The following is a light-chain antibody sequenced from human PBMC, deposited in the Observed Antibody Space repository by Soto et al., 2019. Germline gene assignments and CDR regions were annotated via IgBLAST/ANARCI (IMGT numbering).Light chain of an antibody. CDR1: ALPKKY. CDR3: LSADSSGAYQV. V-gene: IGLV3-16*01. Sequence: SYELTQPPSVSVSLGQMARITCSGEALPKKYAYWYQQKPGQFPMLVIDKDNERPSGIPERFSGSSSGTIVTLTISGVQAEDETDYYCLSADSSGAYQVFGGGTQLTVL. J-gene: IGLJ3*02. CDR2: KDN.